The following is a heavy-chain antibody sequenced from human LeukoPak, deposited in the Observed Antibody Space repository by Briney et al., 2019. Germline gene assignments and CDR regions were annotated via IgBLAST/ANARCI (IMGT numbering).Heavy chain of an antibody. CDR2: ISYDGSNK. Sequence: PGGSLRLSCAASGFTFSSYAMHWVRQAPGKGLEWVAVISYDGSNKYYADSAKGRFTISRDNSKNTLYLQMNSLRAEDTAVYYCARDGTTADGNWFDPWGQGTLVTVSS. CDR1: GFTFSSYA. V-gene: IGHV3-30*04. D-gene: IGHD4-17*01. CDR3: ARDGTTADGNWFDP. J-gene: IGHJ5*02.